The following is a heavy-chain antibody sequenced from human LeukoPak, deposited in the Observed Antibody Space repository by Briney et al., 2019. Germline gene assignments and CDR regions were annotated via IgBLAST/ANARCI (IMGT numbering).Heavy chain of an antibody. V-gene: IGHV3-30*03. D-gene: IGHD1-26*01. CDR1: GFTFSSYG. CDR2: ISYDGHNK. Sequence: GGSLRLSCAASGFTFSSYGMHWVRQAPGKGLEWLAVISYDGHNKYYAGSVKGRFTISRDNSKNTLYLQMNSLRPEDTAVYYCARAQVGYNWFDPWGQGTLVTVSS. CDR3: ARAQVGYNWFDP. J-gene: IGHJ5*02.